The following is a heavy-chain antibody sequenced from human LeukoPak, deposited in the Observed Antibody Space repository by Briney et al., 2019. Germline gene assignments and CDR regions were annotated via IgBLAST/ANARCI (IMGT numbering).Heavy chain of an antibody. CDR1: GFTFTYHA. J-gene: IGHJ4*02. CDR2: ISGGGRTT. CDR3: AKNVVFTRYFDS. Sequence: GGSLRLSCAASGFTFTYHAMSWVRQAPGKGLQWIAVISGGGRTTEYADSVKDRFTVSRDNSMNTLSLHMDSLRVEDTAIYYCAKNVVFTRYFDSWGQGTLVTVSS. D-gene: IGHD2-2*01. V-gene: IGHV3-23*01.